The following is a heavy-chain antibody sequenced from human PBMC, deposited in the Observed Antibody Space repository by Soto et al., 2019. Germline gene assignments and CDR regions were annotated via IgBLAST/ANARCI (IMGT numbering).Heavy chain of an antibody. CDR1: GGSFSIYY. CDR3: AVARSSTRRGGQFGFGP. V-gene: IGHV4-59*01. D-gene: IGHD2-2*01. J-gene: IGHJ5*02. Sequence: SETLSLTCTVFGGSFSIYYCSWIRQTPWKGLEWIGYIYNNGNTNYNPSLKSRVNISVDTSKNQFSLNLNSVTAAETAVYYCAVARSSTRRGGQFGFGPWGQGTLVTVCS. CDR2: IYNNGNT.